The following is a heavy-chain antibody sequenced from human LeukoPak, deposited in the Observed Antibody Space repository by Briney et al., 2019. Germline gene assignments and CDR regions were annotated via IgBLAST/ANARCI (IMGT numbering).Heavy chain of an antibody. D-gene: IGHD5-12*01. CDR1: GFTFSTYA. V-gene: IGHV3-23*01. CDR3: AKTSRANSAYDSPFDY. CDR2: VRGSGTDT. Sequence: GGSLRLSCAASGFTFSTYAMRWVRQAPGKGLEWVSDVRGSGTDTYYADSVRGRFTISGDNSKNTLYLKMNSLRAEDTAIYYCAKTSRANSAYDSPFDYWGQGTLVTVSS. J-gene: IGHJ4*02.